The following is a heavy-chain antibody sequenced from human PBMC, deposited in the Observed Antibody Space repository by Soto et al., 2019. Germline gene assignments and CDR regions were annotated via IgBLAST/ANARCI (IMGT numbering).Heavy chain of an antibody. Sequence: QVQLQESGPGLVKPSETLSLTATVSGASLRNTGFYWSWIRQPPGKGLEWIGYIYSSGSTTYNSSLKSRVTISLDTSTNQVSLNLTSVTAADTAIYYCARTTASRSLDVWGHGTMVSVSS. J-gene: IGHJ3*01. CDR3: ARTTASRSLDV. CDR1: GASLRNTGFY. D-gene: IGHD2-21*02. CDR2: IYSSGST. V-gene: IGHV4-61*08.